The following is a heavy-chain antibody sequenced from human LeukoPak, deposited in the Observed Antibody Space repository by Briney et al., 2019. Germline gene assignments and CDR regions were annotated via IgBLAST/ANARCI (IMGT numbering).Heavy chain of an antibody. CDR1: GGTFSSYA. J-gene: IGHJ3*02. D-gene: IGHD6-19*01. V-gene: IGHV1-69*05. CDR2: IIPIFGTA. CDR3: ARELTLQQWLVQGAFDI. Sequence: SVKVSCKASGGTFSSYAISWVRQAPGQGLEWMGGIIPIFGTANYAQKFQGRVTITTDESTSTAYMELSSLRSEDTAVYYCARELTLQQWLVQGAFDIWGQGTMVTVSS.